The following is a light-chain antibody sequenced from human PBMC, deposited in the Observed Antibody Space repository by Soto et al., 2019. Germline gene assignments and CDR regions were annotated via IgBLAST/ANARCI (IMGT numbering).Light chain of an antibody. Sequence: QSVLTQPASVSGSPGQSIAISCTGTSSDVGSYNYVSWYQQHPGKSPKLMIYDVSNRPSGVSVRFSGSKSGTSASLAITGLQAEDEADYYCQSYDSSLSGDVFGTGTKVTVL. CDR1: SSDVGSYNY. CDR2: DVS. J-gene: IGLJ1*01. V-gene: IGLV2-14*03. CDR3: QSYDSSLSGDV.